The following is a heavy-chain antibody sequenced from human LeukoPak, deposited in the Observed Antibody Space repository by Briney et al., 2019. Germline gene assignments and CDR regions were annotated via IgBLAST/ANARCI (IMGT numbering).Heavy chain of an antibody. CDR3: ARGLRDPPVPYFDY. V-gene: IGHV4-59*01. Sequence: SETLSLTCSVSDDSITMYYWTWIRQPPGKGLEWIGYIYYSGSTNYNPSLKSRVTISVDTSKNQFSLKLSSVTAADTAVYYCARGLRDPPVPYFDYWGQGTLVTVSS. CDR1: DDSITMYY. J-gene: IGHJ4*02. CDR2: IYYSGST.